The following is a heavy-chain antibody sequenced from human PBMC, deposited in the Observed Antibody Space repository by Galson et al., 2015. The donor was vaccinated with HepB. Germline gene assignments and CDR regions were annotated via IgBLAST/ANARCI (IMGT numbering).Heavy chain of an antibody. CDR2: ISSSSSYI. J-gene: IGHJ1*01. CDR3: ARWGTSVASEYFQH. Sequence: SLRLSCAASGFTFSSYSMNWVRQAPGKGLEWVSSISSSSSYIYYADSVKGRFTISRDNAKNSLYLQMNSLRAEDTAVYYCARWGTSVASEYFQHWGQGTLVTVSS. CDR1: GFTFSSYS. D-gene: IGHD3-16*01. V-gene: IGHV3-21*01.